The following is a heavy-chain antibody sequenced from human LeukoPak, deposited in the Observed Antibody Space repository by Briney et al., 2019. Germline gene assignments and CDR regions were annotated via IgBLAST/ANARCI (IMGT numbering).Heavy chain of an antibody. J-gene: IGHJ4*02. V-gene: IGHV3-23*01. CDR3: AKDRGRYYDSSGHYWGYYFGS. D-gene: IGHD3-22*01. CDR1: GFTFSTYV. Sequence: PGGSLRLSCAASGFTFSTYVVNWVRQAPGKGLEWVSAISGSGGNTYYADTVSGRFTISRDNSKNTLYLQMSSLRVEDTAVYYCAKDRGRYYDSSGHYWGYYFGSWGQGILVTVST. CDR2: ISGSGGNT.